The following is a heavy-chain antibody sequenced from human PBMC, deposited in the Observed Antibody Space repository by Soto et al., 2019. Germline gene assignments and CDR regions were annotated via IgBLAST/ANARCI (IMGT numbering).Heavy chain of an antibody. Sequence: SETLSLTCTVSGGSISSTTYYWGWIRQPPGKGLEWIGRIFYSGSTDYNPSLKSRVAISVDKAKNQFSLKLSSVTAAETAVYYCARETDYYGTGSRVYWGQGMLVTVSS. CDR1: GGSISSTTYY. J-gene: IGHJ4*02. V-gene: IGHV4-39*02. CDR2: IFYSGST. D-gene: IGHD3-10*01. CDR3: ARETDYYGTGSRVY.